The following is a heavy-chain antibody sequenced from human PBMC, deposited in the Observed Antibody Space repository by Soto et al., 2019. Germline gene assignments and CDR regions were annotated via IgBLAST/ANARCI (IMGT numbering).Heavy chain of an antibody. CDR2: IYYSGST. J-gene: IGHJ4*02. Sequence: QVQLQESGPGLVKPSETLSLTCTVSGGSISSYYWSWIRQPPGKGLEWIGYIYYSGSTNYNPSLKSRVTISVDTSKNQFSLKLSSVTAADTAVYYCARGNYYDRIPDYWGQGTLVTVSS. CDR3: ARGNYYDRIPDY. V-gene: IGHV4-59*01. D-gene: IGHD3-22*01. CDR1: GGSISSYY.